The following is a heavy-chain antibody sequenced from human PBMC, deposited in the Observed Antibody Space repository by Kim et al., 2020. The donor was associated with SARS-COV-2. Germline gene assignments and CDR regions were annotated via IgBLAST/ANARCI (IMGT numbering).Heavy chain of an antibody. CDR2: INHSGST. D-gene: IGHD4-17*01. V-gene: IGHV4-34*01. CDR1: GGSFSGYY. Sequence: SETLSLTCAVYGGSFSGYYWSWIRQPPGKGLEWIGEINHSGSTNYNPSLKSRVTISVDMSKNQFSLKLSSVKAADTAVYYCARGRDGDSDWYFELWGRGTLVTVSS. CDR3: ARGRDGDSDWYFEL. J-gene: IGHJ2*01.